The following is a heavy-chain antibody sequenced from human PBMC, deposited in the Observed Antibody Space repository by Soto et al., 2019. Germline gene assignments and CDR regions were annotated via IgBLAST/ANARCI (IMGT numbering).Heavy chain of an antibody. CDR1: GYTFTSYG. D-gene: IGHD3-22*01. CDR3: ARDSSPYYDSSGYLGWFDP. V-gene: IGHV1-18*01. J-gene: IGHJ5*02. CDR2: ISAYNGNT. Sequence: WASVKVSCKASGYTFTSYGISWVRQAPGQGLEWMGWISAYNGNTNYAQKLQGRVTMTTDTSTSTAYMELRSLRSDDTAVYYYARDSSPYYDSSGYLGWFDPWGQGTLVTSPQ.